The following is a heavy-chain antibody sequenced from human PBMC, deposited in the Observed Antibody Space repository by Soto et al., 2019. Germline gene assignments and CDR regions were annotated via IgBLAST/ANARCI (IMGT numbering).Heavy chain of an antibody. CDR1: GFTFSSYA. CDR2: ISGSGGST. CDR3: ALRESGCSGGSCYSLHYYYYYMDV. J-gene: IGHJ6*03. D-gene: IGHD2-15*01. V-gene: IGHV3-23*01. Sequence: EVQLLESGGGLVQPGGSLRLSCAASGFTFSSYAMSWVLQAPGKGLEWVSAISGSGGSTYYADSVKGRFTISRDNSKNTLYREMSSLRGEDTAVYYSALRESGCSGGSCYSLHYYYYYMDVWGKGTTVTVSS.